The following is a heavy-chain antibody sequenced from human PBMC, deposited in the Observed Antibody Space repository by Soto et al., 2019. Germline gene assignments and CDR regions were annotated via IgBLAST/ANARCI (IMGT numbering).Heavy chain of an antibody. CDR2: ISAYNGNT. Sequence: QVQLVQSGAEVKKPGASVKVSCKASGYTFTNFGISWVRQAPGQGLEWLGWISAYNGNTNYAQNFQGRVTMTTDTSTSMAYMELRSLSSDDSAVDYGASLGTQIDYWGQGTLVTVSS. J-gene: IGHJ4*02. V-gene: IGHV1-18*01. CDR3: ASLGTQIDY. CDR1: GYTFTNFG. D-gene: IGHD3-16*01.